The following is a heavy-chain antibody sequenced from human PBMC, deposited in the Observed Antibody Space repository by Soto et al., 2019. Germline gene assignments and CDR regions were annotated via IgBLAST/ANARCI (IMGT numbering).Heavy chain of an antibody. V-gene: IGHV4-61*05. CDR3: ARTVLGPDLLADSFVDYYYYMDV. CDR1: GGSISSSGYY. J-gene: IGHJ6*03. Sequence: SETLSLTCTVSGGSISSSGYYWGWIRQPPGKGLEWIGYVYYTGSTSYNPSLKRRVTFSADSSRGQFSLRLNSVTAADTAVYYCARTVLGPDLLADSFVDYYYYMDVWGQGTTVTVSS. D-gene: IGHD3-9*01. CDR2: VYYTGST.